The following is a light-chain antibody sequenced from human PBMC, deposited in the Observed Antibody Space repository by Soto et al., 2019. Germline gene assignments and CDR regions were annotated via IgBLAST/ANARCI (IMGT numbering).Light chain of an antibody. J-gene: IGLJ3*02. CDR2: EVT. CDR3: SSYTSSTTRV. CDR1: SSDVGGYNY. Sequence: SALTQPASVSGSPGQSITISCTGTSSDVGGYNYVSWYQQHPGKAPKVMIYEVTNRPSGVSNRFSGSKSGNTASLTISGLQAEDEADYYCSSYTSSTTRVFGGGTQLTVL. V-gene: IGLV2-14*01.